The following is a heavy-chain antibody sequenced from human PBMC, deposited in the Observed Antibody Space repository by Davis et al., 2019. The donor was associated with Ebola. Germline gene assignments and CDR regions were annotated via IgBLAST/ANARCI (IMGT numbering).Heavy chain of an antibody. Sequence: GESLKISCAASGFTFSSYSMNWVRQAPGKGLELVSSISSSSSYIYYADSVKGRFTISRDNAKNSLYLQMNSLRAEDTAVYYCARGSSWYTYWGQGTLVTVSS. J-gene: IGHJ4*02. CDR1: GFTFSSYS. CDR2: ISSSSSYI. CDR3: ARGSSWYTY. D-gene: IGHD6-13*01. V-gene: IGHV3-21*01.